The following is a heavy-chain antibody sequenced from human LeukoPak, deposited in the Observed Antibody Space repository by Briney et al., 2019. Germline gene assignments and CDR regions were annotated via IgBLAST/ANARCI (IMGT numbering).Heavy chain of an antibody. V-gene: IGHV4-39*07. D-gene: IGHD3-22*01. J-gene: IGHJ4*02. CDR3: ARAPSGTVDASGYGVIDY. CDR2: IYYSGST. CDR1: GGSISSSIYY. Sequence: SETLSLTCTVSGGSISSSIYYWGWIRQPPGKGLEWIGSIYYSGSTYYNPSLKSRVTISVDTSKNQFSLKLSSVTAADTAVYYCARAPSGTVDASGYGVIDYWGQGSLVTVSS.